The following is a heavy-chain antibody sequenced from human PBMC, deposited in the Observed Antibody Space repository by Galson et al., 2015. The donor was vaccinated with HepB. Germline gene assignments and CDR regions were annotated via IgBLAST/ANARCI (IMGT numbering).Heavy chain of an antibody. CDR3: ARGEEGGFYH. CDR2: IKYGGSEM. CDR1: RFIFSDYW. J-gene: IGHJ4*02. Sequence: SLRLSCAASRFIFSDYWMNWVRQTPGKGLEWVANIKYGGSEMYYVDSVKGRFTISRDNAKNSLYLQMNSLRDEDTALYYCARGEEGGFYHWGQGTLVTVSS. D-gene: IGHD3-16*01. V-gene: IGHV3-7*03.